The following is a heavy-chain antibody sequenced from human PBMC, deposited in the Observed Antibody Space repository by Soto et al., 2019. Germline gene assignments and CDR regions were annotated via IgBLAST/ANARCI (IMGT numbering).Heavy chain of an antibody. J-gene: IGHJ5*01. CDR1: GDSLSSPNW. CDR3: VRDSVTKRLDS. Sequence: QVRLQESGPGLVKPSETLSLTCVVSGDSLSSPNWWAWVRQPPGKGLEWIGQIHNRGNTNFNPSLQSRVTMSIDKPKNQFSLRLTSMTAADTAVYYCVRDSVTKRLDSWGQGTLVTFSS. CDR2: IHNRGNT. D-gene: IGHD4-17*01. V-gene: IGHV4-4*02.